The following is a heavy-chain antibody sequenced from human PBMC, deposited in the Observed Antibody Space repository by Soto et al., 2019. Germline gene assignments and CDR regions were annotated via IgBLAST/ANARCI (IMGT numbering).Heavy chain of an antibody. CDR1: GYTFIRYG. CDR3: ARESDYSSGWPHKEPPNFDY. J-gene: IGHJ4*02. D-gene: IGHD6-19*01. V-gene: IGHV1-18*01. CDR2: ISPYDDST. Sequence: ASVKVSCKASGYTFIRYGITWVRQAPGQGFEWLGWISPYDDSTIYAQKLQGRVTITADESTSTAYMELSSLRSEDTAVYYCARESDYSSGWPHKEPPNFDYWGQGTLVTVSS.